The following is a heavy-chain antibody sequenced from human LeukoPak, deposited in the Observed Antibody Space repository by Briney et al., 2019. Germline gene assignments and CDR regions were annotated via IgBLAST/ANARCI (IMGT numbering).Heavy chain of an antibody. V-gene: IGHV3-9*01. CDR2: ISWNSGSI. Sequence: GGSLRLSCAASGFTFDDYAMHWVRQAPGKGLEWVSGISWNSGSIGYADSVKGRFTISRDNAKNSLYLQMNSLRAEDTALYYCAKALFGGVNAAFDYWGQGTLVTVSS. D-gene: IGHD3-16*01. J-gene: IGHJ4*02. CDR3: AKALFGGVNAAFDY. CDR1: GFTFDDYA.